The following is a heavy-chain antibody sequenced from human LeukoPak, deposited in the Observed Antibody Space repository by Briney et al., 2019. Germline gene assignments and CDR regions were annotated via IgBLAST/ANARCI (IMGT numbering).Heavy chain of an antibody. Sequence: GASVKVSCKASGYTFSGYYIHWVRQAPGQGLEWMGWINPNTGGTKYAQRFQDRVTMTRDTSISTAYMEVSRLRYDDTAVYYCARPLRVTMIRGAAFRASSDFDPWGQGTLVTDSS. D-gene: IGHD3-10*01. CDR3: ARPLRVTMIRGAAFRASSDFDP. CDR2: INPNTGGT. V-gene: IGHV1-2*02. J-gene: IGHJ5*02. CDR1: GYTFSGYY.